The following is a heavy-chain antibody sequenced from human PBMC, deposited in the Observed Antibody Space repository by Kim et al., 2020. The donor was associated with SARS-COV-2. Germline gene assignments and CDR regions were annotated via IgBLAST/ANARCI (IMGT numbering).Heavy chain of an antibody. CDR2: IYNSVST. Sequence: SETLSLTCTVSGVSISSGGYHWSWIRQTPGKGLEWIGYIYNSVSTYYNPSLKSRVTISVDTSKNQFSLKLSSVTAADTAVYYCARGIVRPTDWFDPWGQGTLVTVSS. CDR1: GVSISSGGYH. CDR3: ARGIVRPTDWFDP. J-gene: IGHJ5*02. D-gene: IGHD1-26*01. V-gene: IGHV4-31*03.